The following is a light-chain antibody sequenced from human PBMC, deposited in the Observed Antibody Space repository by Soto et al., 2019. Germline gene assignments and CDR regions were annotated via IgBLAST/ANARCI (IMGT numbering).Light chain of an antibody. CDR3: AAWDDSLSGVV. J-gene: IGLJ2*01. CDR2: NNN. Sequence: QSVLTQPPSASGTPGQRVTISCSGSRSNIGSNYVYWYQQLPGTAPKLLFHNNNLRPSGVPDRFSGSKSGTSASLAISGLRSEDEAEYYCAAWDDSLSGVVFGGGTKLTVL. CDR1: RSNIGSNY. V-gene: IGLV1-47*01.